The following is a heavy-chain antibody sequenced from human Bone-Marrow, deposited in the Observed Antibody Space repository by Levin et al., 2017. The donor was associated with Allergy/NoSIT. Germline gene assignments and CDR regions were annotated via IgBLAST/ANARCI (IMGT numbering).Heavy chain of an antibody. CDR2: FDPEDADT. V-gene: IGHV1-24*01. J-gene: IGHJ4*02. D-gene: IGHD6-13*01. CDR1: GYTLTELS. CDR3: ATVFGSGSWTPAGY. Sequence: GESLKISCKVSGYTLTELSMHWVRQAPGKGLEWMGGFDPEDADTVYAQKFQGRVTMTEDTSTDTEERELSSLRSEETAVYYCATVFGSGSWTPAGYWGQGTLVTVSS.